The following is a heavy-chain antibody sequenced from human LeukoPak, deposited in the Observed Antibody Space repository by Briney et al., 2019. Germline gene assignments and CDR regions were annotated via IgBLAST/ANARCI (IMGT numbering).Heavy chain of an antibody. D-gene: IGHD6-13*01. CDR1: GFTFSNYA. V-gene: IGHV3-30-3*01. CDR3: ATAGTVYFDY. Sequence: PGRSLRLSCAASGFTFSNYAMHWVRQAPGKGLEWVAIISYDGSNKYYADSVKGRFTISRDNSKNTLYLQMNSLRAEDTAVYYCATAGTVYFDYWGQGTLVTVSS. J-gene: IGHJ4*02. CDR2: ISYDGSNK.